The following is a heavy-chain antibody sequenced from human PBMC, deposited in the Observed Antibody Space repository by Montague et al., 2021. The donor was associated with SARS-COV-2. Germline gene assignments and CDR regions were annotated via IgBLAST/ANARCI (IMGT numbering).Heavy chain of an antibody. CDR1: GGSFSGYY. J-gene: IGHJ6*02. CDR3: ARWGRARYYYGSGSSGPYYYYGMDV. V-gene: IGHV4-34*01. CDR2: INHSGST. Sequence: SETLSLTCAVYGGSFSGYYWSWIRQPPGKGLEWTGEINHSGSTNYNPSLKSRVTISVDTSKNQFSLKLSSVTAADTAVYYCARWGRARYYYGSGSSGPYYYYGMDVWGQGTTVTVSS. D-gene: IGHD3-10*01.